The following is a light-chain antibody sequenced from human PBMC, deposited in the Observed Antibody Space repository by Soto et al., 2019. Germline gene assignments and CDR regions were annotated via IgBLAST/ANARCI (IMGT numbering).Light chain of an antibody. V-gene: IGKV3-11*01. J-gene: IGKJ4*01. Sequence: EIVLTQSPATLSLSPGERATLSCSASQSVGTYFAWYQQKPGQAPRLLIYDSSNRATGIPARFSGSGSGTDFTLTISSLEPDDVAVYYCQQRSDWPSTFGGGTKVEIK. CDR2: DSS. CDR3: QQRSDWPST. CDR1: QSVGTY.